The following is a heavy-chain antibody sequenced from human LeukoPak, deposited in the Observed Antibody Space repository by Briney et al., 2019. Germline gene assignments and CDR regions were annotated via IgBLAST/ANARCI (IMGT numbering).Heavy chain of an antibody. CDR3: ARDLELRNALDY. J-gene: IGHJ4*02. CDR2: ISGSGGST. Sequence: PGGSLRLSCAASGFTFSSYAMSWVRQAPGKGLEWVSAISGSGGSTYYADSVKGRFTISRDNSKITLYLQMNSLRAEDTAVYYCARDLELRNALDYWGQGTLVTVSS. D-gene: IGHD1-7*01. V-gene: IGHV3-23*01. CDR1: GFTFSSYA.